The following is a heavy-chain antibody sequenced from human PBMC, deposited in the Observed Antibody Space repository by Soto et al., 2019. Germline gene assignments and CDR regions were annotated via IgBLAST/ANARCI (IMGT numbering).Heavy chain of an antibody. V-gene: IGHV1-46*01. CDR3: ARGAVALYYFDS. J-gene: IGHJ4*02. Sequence: GASVKVSCKTSGFPFTKYYMHWVRQAPGQGLDWVGVINPSGRTTSYAQKFLGRVTMTRDASTATVYMELSSLRSEDTAVYYCARGAVALYYFDSWGQGTMVNVSA. D-gene: IGHD6-19*01. CDR2: INPSGRTT. CDR1: GFPFTKYY.